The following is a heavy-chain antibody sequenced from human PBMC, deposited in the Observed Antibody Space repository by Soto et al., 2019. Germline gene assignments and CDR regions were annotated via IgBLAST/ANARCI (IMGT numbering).Heavy chain of an antibody. J-gene: IGHJ5*02. D-gene: IGHD5-12*01. CDR1: GFTFSDYY. CDR3: AGSRYSGYDPP. V-gene: IGHV3-11*06. CDR2: ISSSSSYT. Sequence: PGGSLRLSCAASGFTFSDYYMSWIRQAPGKGLEWVSYISSSSSYTNYADSVKGRFTISRDNAKNSLYLQMNSLRAEDTAVYYCAGSRYSGYDPPWGQGTLVTVSS.